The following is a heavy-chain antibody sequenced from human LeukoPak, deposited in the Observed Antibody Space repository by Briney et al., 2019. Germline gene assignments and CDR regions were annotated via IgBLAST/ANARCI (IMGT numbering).Heavy chain of an antibody. V-gene: IGHV4-30-2*03. Sequence: SQTLSLTCAVSGGSISSGGYSWSWIRQPPGKGLEWIGSIYYSGSTYYNPSHKSRVTISVDTSKNQFSLKLSSVTAADTAVYYCATPGGGYYYGMDVWGQGTTVTVSS. CDR2: IYYSGST. D-gene: IGHD4-23*01. CDR1: GGSISSGGYS. CDR3: ATPGGGYYYGMDV. J-gene: IGHJ6*02.